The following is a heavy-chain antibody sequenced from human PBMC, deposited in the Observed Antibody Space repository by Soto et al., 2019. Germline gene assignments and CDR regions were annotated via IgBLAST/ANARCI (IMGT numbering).Heavy chain of an antibody. Sequence: GASVKVSWKESGYTFTRYYMHWVRQAPGQRLEWMGIINPSGGSTSYAQKFQGRVTMTRDTSTSTVYMELSSLRSEDTAVYYCARDRTNVVVVAATFYFDLSGRATLVSVSS. CDR1: GYTFTRYY. CDR3: ARDRTNVVVVAATFYFDL. CDR2: INPSGGST. D-gene: IGHD2-15*01. V-gene: IGHV1-46*03. J-gene: IGHJ2*01.